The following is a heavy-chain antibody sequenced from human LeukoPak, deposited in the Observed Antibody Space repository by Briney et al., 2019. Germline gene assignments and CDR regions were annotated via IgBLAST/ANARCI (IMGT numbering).Heavy chain of an antibody. CDR2: ISGSGGST. V-gene: IGHV3-23*01. D-gene: IGHD3-10*01. CDR1: GFTFSSYA. J-gene: IGHJ4*02. CDR3: AKSPHYYGSGSYYTDY. Sequence: GGSLRLSCAASGFTFSSYAMSWVHQAPGKGLEWVSAISGSGGSTYYADSVKGRFTISRDNSKNTLYLQMNSLRAEDTAVYCCAKSPHYYGSGSYYTDYWGQGTLVTVSS.